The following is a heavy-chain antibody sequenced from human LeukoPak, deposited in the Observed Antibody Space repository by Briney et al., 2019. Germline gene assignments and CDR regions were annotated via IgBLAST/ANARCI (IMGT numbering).Heavy chain of an antibody. Sequence: GESLQISCKGSGYTFTNYWINWVRQMPGKGLEWMGRIDPSDSYTNYSPSFQGHVTISVDKSISTAYLQWTSLKASDTAIYYCTRPDDYGDVNFDFWGQGTLVTVSS. J-gene: IGHJ4*02. CDR3: TRPDDYGDVNFDF. D-gene: IGHD4-17*01. CDR2: IDPSDSYT. CDR1: GYTFTNYW. V-gene: IGHV5-10-1*01.